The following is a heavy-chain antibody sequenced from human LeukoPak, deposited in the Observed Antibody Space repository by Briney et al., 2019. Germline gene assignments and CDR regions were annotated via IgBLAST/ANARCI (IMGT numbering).Heavy chain of an antibody. Sequence: KPSGTLFLPCTVSGGSLNSYYWRWIPEPPGEGLEWIGYIYHSGSTNYNPSLKSRVTISVDTSKNQFSLKLSSVTAADTAVYYCARDFRGMDVWGQGTTVTVSS. CDR2: IYHSGST. CDR3: ARDFRGMDV. CDR1: GGSLNSYY. V-gene: IGHV4-59*01. J-gene: IGHJ6*02.